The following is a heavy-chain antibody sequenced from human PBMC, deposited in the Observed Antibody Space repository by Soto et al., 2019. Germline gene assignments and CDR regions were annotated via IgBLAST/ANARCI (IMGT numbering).Heavy chain of an antibody. Sequence: QVQLVESGGGVVQPGRSLRLSCAASGFTFINYAMNWVRQAPGKGLEWVGVISYDGGNKYYADSVKGRFTISRDNSKNTQYLQMNSLRAEDTAVYYCARDPERYSYGYYFDYWGQGTLVTVSS. D-gene: IGHD5-18*01. J-gene: IGHJ4*02. CDR2: ISYDGGNK. V-gene: IGHV3-30-3*01. CDR1: GFTFINYA. CDR3: ARDPERYSYGYYFDY.